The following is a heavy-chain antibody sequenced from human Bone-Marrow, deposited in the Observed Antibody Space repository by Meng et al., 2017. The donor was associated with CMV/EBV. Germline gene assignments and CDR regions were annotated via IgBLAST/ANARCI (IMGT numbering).Heavy chain of an antibody. Sequence: SQTLSLTCAVYGGSFSGYYWSWIRQPPGKGLEWIGEINHSGSTNYNPSLKSRVTISVDTSKNQVSLKLSSVTAADAAVYYCARAGGDVFDYWGQGTLVTVSS. J-gene: IGHJ4*02. V-gene: IGHV4-34*01. CDR3: ARAGGDVFDY. CDR1: GGSFSGYY. D-gene: IGHD3-16*01. CDR2: INHSGST.